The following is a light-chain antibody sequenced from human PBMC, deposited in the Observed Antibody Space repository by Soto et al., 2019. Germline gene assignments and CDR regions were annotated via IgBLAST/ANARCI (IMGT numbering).Light chain of an antibody. CDR2: AAS. CDR3: QQGYSNPWT. V-gene: IGKV1-39*01. Sequence: DIQMTQSPSSLSASVGDRVTITCRASQSVNTYLHWYQQKAGQAPKLLIYAASNLQSGVPSRFSGRGSGTDFTLTVDSLQPEDFATYYCQQGYSNPWTFGQGT. J-gene: IGKJ1*01. CDR1: QSVNTY.